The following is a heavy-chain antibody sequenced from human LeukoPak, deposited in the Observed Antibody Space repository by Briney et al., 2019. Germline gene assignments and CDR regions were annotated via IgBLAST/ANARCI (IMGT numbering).Heavy chain of an antibody. CDR2: VSAYNGKT. V-gene: IGHV1-18*01. D-gene: IGHD3-22*01. CDR1: GYTFTDFG. CDR3: ARDHYDSRTWYFDL. J-gene: IGHJ2*01. Sequence: ASVKVSCKASGYTFTDFGISWVRQAPGQGLEWMAWVSAYNGKTNYVQKFQDRVTMTTDTSASTAYMELRSLGSDDTAVYYCARDHYDSRTWYFDLWGRGTLVTVSS.